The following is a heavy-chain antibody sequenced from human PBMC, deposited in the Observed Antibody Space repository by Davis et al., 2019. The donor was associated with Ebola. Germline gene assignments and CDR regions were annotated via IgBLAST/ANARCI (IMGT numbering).Heavy chain of an antibody. CDR3: ARVYSSGYYYELDY. D-gene: IGHD3-22*01. V-gene: IGHV3-48*02. CDR2: ISSSSSTI. Sequence: GESLKISCAASGFTFSSYSMNWVRQAPGKGLEWVSYISSSSSTIYYADSVKGRFTISRDNAKNSLYLQMNSLRDEDTAVYYCARVYSSGYYYELDYWGQGTLVTVSS. CDR1: GFTFSSYS. J-gene: IGHJ4*02.